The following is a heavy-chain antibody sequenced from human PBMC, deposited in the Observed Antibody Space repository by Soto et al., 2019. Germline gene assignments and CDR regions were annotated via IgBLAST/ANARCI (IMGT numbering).Heavy chain of an antibody. V-gene: IGHV4-59*08. CDR1: GGSISRYY. J-gene: IGHJ4*02. Sequence: PSETLSLTCVVSGGSISRYYWTWIRQPPGKGLEYIGNIFHSGSTNYNPSLKSRVSISVDTSKNQFSLNLRSVTAADTAVYYCVRHDSHKYYYDYWGQGALVTVSS. CDR2: IFHSGST. CDR3: VRHDSHKYYYDY.